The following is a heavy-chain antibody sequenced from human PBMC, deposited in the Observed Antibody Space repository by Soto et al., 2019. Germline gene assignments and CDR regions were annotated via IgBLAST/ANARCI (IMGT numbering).Heavy chain of an antibody. CDR2: IYYSGST. V-gene: IGHV4-30-4*01. CDR1: GGSISSGDYY. J-gene: IGHJ3*02. Sequence: SETLSLTCTVSGGSISSGDYYWSWIRQPPGKGLEWIGYIYYSGSTYYNPSLKSRVTISVDTSKNQFSLKLSSVTAADTAVYYCARDPSYYDSSGSHPFDIWGQGTMVTVSS. D-gene: IGHD3-22*01. CDR3: ARDPSYYDSSGSHPFDI.